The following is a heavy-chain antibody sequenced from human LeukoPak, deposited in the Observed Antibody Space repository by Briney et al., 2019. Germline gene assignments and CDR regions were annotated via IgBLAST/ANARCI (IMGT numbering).Heavy chain of an antibody. CDR2: TYYSGST. CDR1: GGSISSGDYY. V-gene: IGHV4-30-4*01. Sequence: SQTLSLTCTVSGGSISSGDYYWSWTRQPPGKGLEWIGYTYYSGSTYYNPSLKSRVTISVDTSKNQFSLKLSSVTAADTAVYYCARVGWLQLGGGFDYWGQGTLVTVSS. D-gene: IGHD5-24*01. CDR3: ARVGWLQLGGGFDY. J-gene: IGHJ4*02.